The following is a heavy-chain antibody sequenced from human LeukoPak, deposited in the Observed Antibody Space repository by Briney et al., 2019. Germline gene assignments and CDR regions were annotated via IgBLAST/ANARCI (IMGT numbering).Heavy chain of an antibody. V-gene: IGHV3-21*01. CDR3: ARATWDP. CDR1: GFTFSDYT. J-gene: IGHJ5*02. D-gene: IGHD2-15*01. CDR2: ISPSSSCM. Sequence: GGSLRLSCAASGFTFSDYTMNWVRQAPGKGLEWVSSISPSSSCMYYADSVKGRFTISRDNTKNSLYLQMNSLRAEDTAVYYCARATWDPWGQGALVTVSS.